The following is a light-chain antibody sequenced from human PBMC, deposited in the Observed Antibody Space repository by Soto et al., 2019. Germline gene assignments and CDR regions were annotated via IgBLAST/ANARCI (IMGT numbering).Light chain of an antibody. CDR2: ATS. Sequence: DIPMAQSPSSLSASVGDRVTITCRASQSISSYLNWYQKKPGKAPQLLIYATSTLQSGVPSRFSGSGSGTDFTLTISSLQPEDFATYYCQQSYNTPFTFGPGTKVDIK. V-gene: IGKV1-39*01. CDR3: QQSYNTPFT. CDR1: QSISSY. J-gene: IGKJ3*01.